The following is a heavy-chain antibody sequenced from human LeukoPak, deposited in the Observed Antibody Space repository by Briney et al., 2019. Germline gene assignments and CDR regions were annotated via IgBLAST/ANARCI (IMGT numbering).Heavy chain of an antibody. V-gene: IGHV3-15*01. CDR1: GFTFSNAW. CDR3: TATAPPYDFWSGTYYFDY. Sequence: PGGSLRLSCAASGFTFSNAWMSWVRQAPGKGLEWVGRIKSKTDGGTTDYAAPVKGRFTISRDDSKNTLYLQMNSLKTEDTAEYYCTATAPPYDFWSGTYYFDYWGQGTLVTVSS. CDR2: IKSKTDGGTT. D-gene: IGHD3-3*01. J-gene: IGHJ4*02.